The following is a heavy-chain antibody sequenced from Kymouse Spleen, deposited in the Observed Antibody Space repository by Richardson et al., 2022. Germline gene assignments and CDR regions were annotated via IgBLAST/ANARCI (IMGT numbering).Heavy chain of an antibody. CDR3: ARDPLYSSSWYGGMDV. CDR1: GFTFSSYG. Sequence: QVQLVESGGGVVQPGRSLRLSCAASGFTFSSYGMHWVRQAPGKGLEWVAVIWYDGSNKYYADSVKGRFTISRDNSKNTLYLQMNSLRAEDTAVYYCARDPLYSSSWYGGMDVWGQGTTVTVSS. CDR2: IWYDGSNK. D-gene: IGHD6-13*01. V-gene: IGHV3-33*01. J-gene: IGHJ6*02.